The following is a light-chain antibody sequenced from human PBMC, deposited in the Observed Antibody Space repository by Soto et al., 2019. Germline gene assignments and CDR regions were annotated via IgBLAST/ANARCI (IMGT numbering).Light chain of an antibody. CDR3: SSYTISSTLVV. CDR1: SSDVGGYNY. Sequence: QSVLTQPASVSGSPGQSITISCTGTSSDVGGYNYVSWYQQHPGKAPKLMIYGVTNRPSGVSNRFSGSKSGNTASLTISGLQAEDEADYYCSSYTISSTLVVFGGGTKVTVL. V-gene: IGLV2-14*01. CDR2: GVT. J-gene: IGLJ2*01.